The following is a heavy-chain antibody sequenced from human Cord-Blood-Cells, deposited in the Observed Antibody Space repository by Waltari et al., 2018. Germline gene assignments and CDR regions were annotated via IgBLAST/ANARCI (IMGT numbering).Heavy chain of an antibody. CDR2: IYWNDDK. CDR1: GFSLSTSGVG. V-gene: IGHV2-5*01. D-gene: IGHD6-19*01. J-gene: IGHJ4*02. CDR3: AHSELQQLVYSSGWYDY. Sequence: QITLKESGPTLVKPTQTLTLTCTFSGFSLSTSGVGVGWIRQPPGKALEWLALIYWNDDKRYSPSLKSRLTITKDTSKNQVVLTMTNMDPVDTATYYCAHSELQQLVYSSGWYDYWGQGTLVTVSS.